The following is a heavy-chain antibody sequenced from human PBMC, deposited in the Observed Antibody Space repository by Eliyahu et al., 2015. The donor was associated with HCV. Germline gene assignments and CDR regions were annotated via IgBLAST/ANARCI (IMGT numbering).Heavy chain of an antibody. D-gene: IGHD3-22*01. CDR3: ARLKSDYDPIDY. CDR2: IYYSGST. V-gene: IGHV4-39*01. Sequence: QLQLQESGPGLVKPSETLSLTCTVSGGSISSSSYYWGWIRQPPGKGLEWIGSIYYSGSTYYNPSLKSRVTISVDTSKNQFSLKLSSVTAADTAVYYCARLKSDYDPIDYWGQGTLVTVSS. J-gene: IGHJ4*02. CDR1: GGSISSSSYY.